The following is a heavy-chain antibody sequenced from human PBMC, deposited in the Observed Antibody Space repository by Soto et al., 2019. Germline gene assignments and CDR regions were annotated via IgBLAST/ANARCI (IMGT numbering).Heavy chain of an antibody. Sequence: QVQLQQWGAGLLKPSETLSLTCTVNGGSLTGYYWSWIRQPPGKGLEWIGEVKDGGSTNYSPSLRGRVSISADPAKNHFSLRLNSVTAADTAVYCCARGQEGIVATHWDQGALVTVSS. D-gene: IGHD5-12*01. V-gene: IGHV4-34*01. CDR3: ARGQEGIVATH. CDR2: VKDGGST. CDR1: GGSLTGYY. J-gene: IGHJ4*02.